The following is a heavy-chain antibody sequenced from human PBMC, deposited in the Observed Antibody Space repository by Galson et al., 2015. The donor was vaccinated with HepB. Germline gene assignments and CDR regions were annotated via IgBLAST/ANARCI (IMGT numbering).Heavy chain of an antibody. CDR3: ARSDYYDSSGYYYGAFDI. CDR2: MNPNSGNT. Sequence: SVKVSCKASGYTFTSYDINWVRQATGQGLEWMGWMNPNSGNTGYAQKFQGRVTMTRNTSISTAYMELSSLRSEDTAVYYCARSDYYDSSGYYYGAFDIWGQGTMVTVSS. D-gene: IGHD3-22*01. V-gene: IGHV1-8*01. J-gene: IGHJ3*02. CDR1: GYTFTSYD.